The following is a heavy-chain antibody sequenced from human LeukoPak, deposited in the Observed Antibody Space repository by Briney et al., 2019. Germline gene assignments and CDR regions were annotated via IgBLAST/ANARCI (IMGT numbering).Heavy chain of an antibody. V-gene: IGHV3-74*01. CDR1: GFTFSNYW. CDR2: INSDGINT. Sequence: PGGSLRLSCAASGFTFSNYWMHWVRQAPGKGLVWVSRINSDGINTSYADSVKGRFTISRDNAKNTLNLQMNSLRAEDTAVYYCANNGPSGSSDYRGQGTLVTVSS. CDR3: ANNGPSGSSDY. J-gene: IGHJ4*02. D-gene: IGHD2-15*01.